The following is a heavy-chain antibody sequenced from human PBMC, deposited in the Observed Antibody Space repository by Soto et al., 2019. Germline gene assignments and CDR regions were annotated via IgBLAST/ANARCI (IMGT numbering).Heavy chain of an antibody. CDR1: GASISSGDHY. V-gene: IGHV4-30-4*01. CDR2: IYYSGSI. CDR3: ASSPPKEAFDL. D-gene: IGHD6-6*01. J-gene: IGHJ3*01. Sequence: QGQLQESGPGVVRPSQTLSLTCTVSGASISSGDHYWTWIRQPPGKGLEWIGYIYYSGSIFYNPSLNSRVTMSIDMSKSQFSLNLRSVTAADTAFYYCASSPPKEAFDLWGQGTMVIVSS.